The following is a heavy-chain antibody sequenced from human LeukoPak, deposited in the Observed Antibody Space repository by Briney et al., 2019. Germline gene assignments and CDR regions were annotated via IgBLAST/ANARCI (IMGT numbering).Heavy chain of an antibody. J-gene: IGHJ4*02. Sequence: PGRSLRLSCAASGFTFSSYGMHWVRQAPGKGLEWVAVISYDGSNKYYADSVKGRFTISRDNSKNTLYLQMNSLTAEDTAVYYCAKGPNDYYGSGSYYPTPHFDYWGQGTMVTVSS. D-gene: IGHD3-10*01. CDR2: ISYDGSNK. CDR1: GFTFSSYG. V-gene: IGHV3-30*18. CDR3: AKGPNDYYGSGSYYPTPHFDY.